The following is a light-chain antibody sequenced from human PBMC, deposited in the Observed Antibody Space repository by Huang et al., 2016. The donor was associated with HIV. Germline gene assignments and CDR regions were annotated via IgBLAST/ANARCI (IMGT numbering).Light chain of an antibody. J-gene: IGKJ2*01. CDR3: QQYNNWPPYT. CDR2: GAS. V-gene: IGKV3-15*01. Sequence: SPATLSVSPGERATLFCRASQSVSSNLAWYQQKPGQAPRLLIYGASTRATGIPARFSGSGSGTEFTLTISSLQSEDFAVYYCQQYNNWPPYTFGQGTKLEIK. CDR1: QSVSSN.